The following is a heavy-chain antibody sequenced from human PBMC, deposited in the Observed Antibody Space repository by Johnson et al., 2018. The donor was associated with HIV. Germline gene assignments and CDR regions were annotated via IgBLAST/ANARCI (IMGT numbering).Heavy chain of an antibody. V-gene: IGHV3-66*01. D-gene: IGHD6-19*01. CDR2: IYSGGST. CDR3: ARPRSGWYWDAFDI. Sequence: VQLVESGGGLVQPGGSLRLSCAASGFTVSSNYMSWVRQAPGKGLEWVSVIYSGGSTYSADSVKGRFTISRDNSKNTRYLQMNSLRAEDTAVYYCARPRSGWYWDAFDIWGQGTMVTVSS. J-gene: IGHJ3*02. CDR1: GFTVSSNY.